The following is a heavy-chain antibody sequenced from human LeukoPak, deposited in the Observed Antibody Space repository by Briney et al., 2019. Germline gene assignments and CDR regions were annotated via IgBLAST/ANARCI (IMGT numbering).Heavy chain of an antibody. CDR2: IREDGGEI. V-gene: IGHV3-7*04. D-gene: IGHD5/OR15-5a*01. Sequence: PGGSLRLSCVASGFTFTSHWMTWVRQAPGKGLEWVANIREDGGEIYYLDSVKGRSTISRDNAKNSLYLQMNSLRAEDTAVYYCARGVYAFDIWGQGTMVTVSS. CDR1: GFTFTSHW. CDR3: ARGVYAFDI. J-gene: IGHJ3*02.